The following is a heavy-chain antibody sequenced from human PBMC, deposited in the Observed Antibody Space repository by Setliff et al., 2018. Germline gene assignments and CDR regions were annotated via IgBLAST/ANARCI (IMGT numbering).Heavy chain of an antibody. CDR1: GGSISSYY. CDR2: IYYSGST. D-gene: IGHD1-26*01. J-gene: IGHJ3*02. V-gene: IGHV4-59*01. Sequence: SETLSLTCTVSGGSISSYYWSWIRQPPGKGLEWIGYIYYSGSTNYNPSLKSRVAISVDTSKNQFSLKLSSVTAADTAVYYCARLSYRGSGAFDIWGQGTMVTVSS. CDR3: ARLSYRGSGAFDI.